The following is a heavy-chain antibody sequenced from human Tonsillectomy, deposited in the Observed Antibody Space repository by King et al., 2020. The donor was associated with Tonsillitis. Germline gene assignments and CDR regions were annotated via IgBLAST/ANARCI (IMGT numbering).Heavy chain of an antibody. D-gene: IGHD6-13*01. J-gene: IGHJ6*03. CDR3: AKAPGTYYMDV. V-gene: IGHV3-23*04. Sequence: VQLVESGGGLVQPGGSLRLSCAASGFTFSSSAMRWVRQAPGKGLEWVSAISGSGSNAYYADSGKGQFTISRDNSRNTVYLQMNSLRADDTAVYYCAKAPGTYYMDVWGKGTTVTVSS. CDR1: GFTFSSSA. CDR2: ISGSGSNA.